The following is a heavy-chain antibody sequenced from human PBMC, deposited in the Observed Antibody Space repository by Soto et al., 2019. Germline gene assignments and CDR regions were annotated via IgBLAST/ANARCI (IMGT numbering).Heavy chain of an antibody. CDR3: ARGPCSSSTCYGFDP. Sequence: SETLSLTCTVSGGSISSYYWTWIRQPPGKGLEWIGYTYYSGGTNYNPSLKSRVTISVDTSKNQFSLKLSSVTAADTAVYYCARGPCSSSTCYGFDPWGQGTLVTVSS. CDR1: GGSISSYY. J-gene: IGHJ5*02. CDR2: TYYSGGT. D-gene: IGHD2-2*01. V-gene: IGHV4-59*01.